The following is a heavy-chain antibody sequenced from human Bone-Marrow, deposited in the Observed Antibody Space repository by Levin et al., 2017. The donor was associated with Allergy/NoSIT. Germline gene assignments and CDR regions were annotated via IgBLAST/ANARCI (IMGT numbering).Heavy chain of an antibody. CDR2: INPSSGNT. J-gene: IGHJ6*02. V-gene: IGHV1-46*01. CDR3: ARTLPRGYNGMAV. CDR1: GYTFTDYY. D-gene: IGHD2/OR15-2a*01. Sequence: ASVKVSCKASGYTFTDYYIHWVRQAPGQGLEWMGWINPSSGNTSHAQKFQGRVSMTRDTSTSTVYLELSSLTSEDTAVYYCARTLPRGYNGMAVWGQGTTVTASS.